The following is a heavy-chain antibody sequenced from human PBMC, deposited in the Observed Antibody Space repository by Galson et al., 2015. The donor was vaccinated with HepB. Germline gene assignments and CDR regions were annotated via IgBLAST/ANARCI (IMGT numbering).Heavy chain of an antibody. V-gene: IGHV3-23*01. CDR1: GFTFSSYA. CDR3: ARDSGYSPTLKDY. D-gene: IGHD5-18*01. Sequence: SLRLSCAASGFTFSSYAMSWVRQAPGKGLEWVSGISGSGGSTDYADSVRGRFTISRDNSKNTVYLQMNSLRAEDTAVYYCARDSGYSPTLKDYWGQGTLVTVSS. CDR2: ISGSGGST. J-gene: IGHJ4*02.